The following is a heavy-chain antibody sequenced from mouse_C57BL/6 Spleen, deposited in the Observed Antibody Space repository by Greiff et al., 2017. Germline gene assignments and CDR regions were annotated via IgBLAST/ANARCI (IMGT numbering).Heavy chain of an antibody. CDR1: GYSITSGYY. V-gene: IGHV3-6*01. D-gene: IGHD1-1*01. Sequence: EVKLVESGPGLVKPSQSLSLTCSVTGYSITSGYYWNWIRQFPGNQLEWRGYISYDGSNNYNPSLKNRISITRDTSKNQFFLQLNTVTTEDSATYSCARVATVVPPRYFDVWGTGTTVTVSS. J-gene: IGHJ1*03. CDR3: ARVATVVPPRYFDV. CDR2: ISYDGSN.